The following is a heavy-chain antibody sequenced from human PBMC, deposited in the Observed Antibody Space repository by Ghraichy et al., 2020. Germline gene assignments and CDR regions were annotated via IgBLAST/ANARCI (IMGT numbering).Heavy chain of an antibody. J-gene: IGHJ4*02. D-gene: IGHD2-8*01. CDR3: AQVAGTDLLMVYAIMPY. V-gene: IGHV3-23*01. CDR2: ISGSGDST. CDR1: GFIFSNFA. Sequence: GESLNISCAASGFIFSNFAMSWVRQAPGKGLEWVSSISGSGDSTYYADSVKGRFTISRDESKNTLYLQMDSLRAEDTALYYCAQVAGTDLLMVYAIMPYWGQGTLVTVSS.